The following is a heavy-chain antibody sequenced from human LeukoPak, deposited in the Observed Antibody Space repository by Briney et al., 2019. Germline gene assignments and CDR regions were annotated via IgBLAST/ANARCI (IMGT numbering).Heavy chain of an antibody. V-gene: IGHV3-15*01. J-gene: IGHJ4*02. CDR2: IKSKTDGGTT. CDR3: TTVVVVAATRVDY. D-gene: IGHD2-15*01. CDR1: GFTFSNAW. Sequence: GGSLRLSCAASGFTFSNAWMSWVRKAPGKGLEWVGRIKSKTDGGTTDYAAPVKGRFTISRDDSKNTLYLQMNSLKTEDTAVYYCTTVVVVAATRVDYWGQGTLVTVSS.